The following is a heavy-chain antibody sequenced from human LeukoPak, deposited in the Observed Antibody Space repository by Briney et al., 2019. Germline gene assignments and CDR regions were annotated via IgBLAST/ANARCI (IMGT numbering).Heavy chain of an antibody. V-gene: IGHV3-53*01. CDR1: GFTVSSNY. CDR3: ARDATSYYYYGMDV. Sequence: GGSLRLSCAASGFTVSSNYMSWVRQAPGKGLEWVSVIYSGGSTYYAGSVKGRFTISRDNSKNTLYLQMNSLRAEDTAVYYCARDATSYYYYGMDVWGQGTTVTVSS. J-gene: IGHJ6*02. CDR2: IYSGGST.